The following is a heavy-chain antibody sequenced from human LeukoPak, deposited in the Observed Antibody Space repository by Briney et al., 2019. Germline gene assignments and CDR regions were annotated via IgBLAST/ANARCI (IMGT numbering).Heavy chain of an antibody. CDR2: IYYSGST. J-gene: IGHJ4*02. Sequence: SETLSLTCTVSGGSISSYYWSWLRQPPGKGLEWIGYIYYSGSTNYNPSLKSRVTISVDTSKNQFSLKLSSVTAADTAVYYCASHKRGYCSGGSCYSVSSLDYWGQGTLVTVSS. D-gene: IGHD2-15*01. CDR3: ASHKRGYCSGGSCYSVSSLDY. CDR1: GGSISSYY. V-gene: IGHV4-59*01.